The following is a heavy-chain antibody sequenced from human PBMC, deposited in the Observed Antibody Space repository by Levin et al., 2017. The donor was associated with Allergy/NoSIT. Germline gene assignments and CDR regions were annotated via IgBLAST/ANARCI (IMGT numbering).Heavy chain of an antibody. CDR3: ARDVAGRSGF. Sequence: PGESLKISCAASGFTFSSFWMHWVRQVPGKGLVWVSRIDEGGSFTDYADSVKGRFTISRDNAKNTLYLQMNSLGAEDTAIYYCARDVAGRSGFWGQGTLVTVSS. J-gene: IGHJ4*02. D-gene: IGHD2-15*01. V-gene: IGHV3-74*01. CDR2: IDEGGSFT. CDR1: GFTFSSFW.